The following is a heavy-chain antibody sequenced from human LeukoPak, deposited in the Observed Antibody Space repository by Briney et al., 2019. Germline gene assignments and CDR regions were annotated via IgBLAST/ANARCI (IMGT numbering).Heavy chain of an antibody. J-gene: IGHJ4*02. CDR2: TDANSGDT. CDR1: GYTFTGSY. V-gene: IGHV1-2*06. Sequence: GAPVKVSCKTSGYTFTGSYVHWVRQAPGQGLEWMGRTDANSGDTYLAQKFQGRVTLTRDTSISTDYLELSSLNSDDSAVYYCARYIGGSGWCWGQGALVTVSS. CDR3: ARYIGGSGWC. D-gene: IGHD3-16*01.